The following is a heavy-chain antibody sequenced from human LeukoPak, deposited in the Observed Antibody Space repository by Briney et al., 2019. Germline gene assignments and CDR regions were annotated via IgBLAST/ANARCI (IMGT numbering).Heavy chain of an antibody. CDR1: GGTFSSYA. CDR3: ARAHLSLDIVVVPAAIPGNWFDP. Sequence: ASVKVSCKASGGTFSSYASSWVRQAPGQGLEWMGGIIPIFGTANYAQKFQGRVTITTDESTSTAYMELSSLRSEDTAVYYCARAHLSLDIVVVPAAIPGNWFDPWGQGTLVTVSS. D-gene: IGHD2-2*01. CDR2: IIPIFGTA. J-gene: IGHJ5*02. V-gene: IGHV1-69*05.